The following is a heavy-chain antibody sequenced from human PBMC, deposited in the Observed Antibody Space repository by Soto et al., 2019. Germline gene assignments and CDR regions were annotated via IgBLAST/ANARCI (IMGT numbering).Heavy chain of an antibody. CDR2: INPNGGST. CDR1: GYTFTSYY. CDR3: AREDSSSWYYYYYGMDV. V-gene: IGHV1-46*01. Sequence: ASVKVSCKASGYTFTSYYMHWVRQAPGQGLEWMGIINPNGGSTNSAQKFQGRVTMTRDTPTSTVYMELSSLRSDDTAVYYCAREDSSSWYYYYYGMDVWGQGTTVTVSS. D-gene: IGHD6-13*01. J-gene: IGHJ6*02.